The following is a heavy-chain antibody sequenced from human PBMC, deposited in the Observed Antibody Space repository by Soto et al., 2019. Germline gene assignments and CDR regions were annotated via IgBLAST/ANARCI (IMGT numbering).Heavy chain of an antibody. CDR3: ATVRGRSPLRYFDF. J-gene: IGHJ2*01. D-gene: IGHD3-9*01. CDR2: ISGSGGRT. CDR1: GFRFTSYC. V-gene: IGHV3-23*01. Sequence: EVQLLESGGGLVQPGGSLRLACTASGFRFTSYCMAWVRQAPGRGLDWAASISGSGGRTYYADSVKGRFTISRDNFKKTLYLRLNTLRDDDTAIYFCATVRGRSPLRYFDFWGRGTLVAVSS.